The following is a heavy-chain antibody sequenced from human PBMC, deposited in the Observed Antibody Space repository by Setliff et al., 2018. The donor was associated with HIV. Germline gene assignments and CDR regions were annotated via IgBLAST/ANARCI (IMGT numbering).Heavy chain of an antibody. J-gene: IGHJ4*02. D-gene: IGHD3-22*01. CDR3: ARDGPYYHDSSATDY. V-gene: IGHV3-11*01. CDR1: GLIFSNYA. Sequence: GGSLRLSCAASGLIFSNYALTWVRQAPGKGLEWISYIGSRGTPVKTADSLKGRFFVSRDNAKNSLYLQMNNLSVEDTAMYFCARDGPYYHDSSATDYWGQGTLVTVSS. CDR2: IGSRGTPV.